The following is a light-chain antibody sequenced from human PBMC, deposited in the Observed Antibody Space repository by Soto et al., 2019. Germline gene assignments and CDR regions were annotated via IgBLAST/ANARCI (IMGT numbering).Light chain of an antibody. Sequence: QSALTQPPSLSATPGQRVNISCSVSFSNIGDNAVNWYQQLPGAAPKLLIYLNDQRPSGVPDRFSGSKSGTSAFLAISGLQSEDEADYYCAAWDDSLNALFGTGTKV. CDR1: FSNIGDNA. CDR2: LND. CDR3: AAWDDSLNAL. V-gene: IGLV1-44*01. J-gene: IGLJ1*01.